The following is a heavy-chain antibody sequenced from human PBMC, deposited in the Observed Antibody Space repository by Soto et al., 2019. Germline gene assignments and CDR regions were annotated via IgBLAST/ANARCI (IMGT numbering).Heavy chain of an antibody. Sequence: QVQLQESGPGLVGSSETLSLTCTVSGGSVNSDAFFWNWIRQSPGKGLEWIGYISYSGSTFYNPSLKSRVTFSLDTSKNQVSLKMRSVTVADTAVYYCARHLSGDYPNSNWFDPWGQGTLVTVSS. CDR2: ISYSGST. J-gene: IGHJ5*02. D-gene: IGHD4-17*01. V-gene: IGHV4-30-4*08. CDR3: ARHLSGDYPNSNWFDP. CDR1: GGSVNSDAFF.